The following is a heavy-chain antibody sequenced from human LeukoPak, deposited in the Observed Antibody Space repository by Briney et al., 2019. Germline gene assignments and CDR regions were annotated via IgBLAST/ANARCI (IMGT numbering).Heavy chain of an antibody. CDR2: INPNSGGT. V-gene: IGHV1-2*02. Sequence: ASVTVSCKASGYTFTGYYMHWVRQAPGQGLEWMGWINPNSGGTNYAQKFQGRVTMTRDTSISTAYMELSRLRSDDTAVYYCARVGAYDSSGYYYEDYWGQGTLVTVSS. J-gene: IGHJ4*02. D-gene: IGHD3-22*01. CDR3: ARVGAYDSSGYYYEDY. CDR1: GYTFTGYY.